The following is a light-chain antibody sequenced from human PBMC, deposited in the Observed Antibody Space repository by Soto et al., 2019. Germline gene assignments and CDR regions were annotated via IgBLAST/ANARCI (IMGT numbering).Light chain of an antibody. CDR1: QSISSF. CDR3: HQSYDGHTIT. Sequence: IQLTQSPSSLSASVGDRVTITCGATQSISSFFAWYQEKPGKAPTLLIYHASNLESGFPSRFCGSGSCTEYSPTIISMITEDDAKSYCHQSYDGHTITFGHGTRLDIK. CDR2: HAS. J-gene: IGKJ5*01. V-gene: IGKV1-39*01.